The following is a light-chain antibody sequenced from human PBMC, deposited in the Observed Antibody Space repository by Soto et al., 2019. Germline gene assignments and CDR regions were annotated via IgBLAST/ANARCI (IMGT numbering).Light chain of an antibody. V-gene: IGKV3-11*01. CDR1: QSVGSY. J-gene: IGKJ5*01. Sequence: EIVMTQSPVTLSVSPGERATLSCMASQSVGSYLAWFQQKPGQAPRLLIYDATNRATGIPARFNGSGSGTDFTLTISSLEPEDFAVYYCQQRRSWPRAFGQGTRLEIK. CDR3: QQRRSWPRA. CDR2: DAT.